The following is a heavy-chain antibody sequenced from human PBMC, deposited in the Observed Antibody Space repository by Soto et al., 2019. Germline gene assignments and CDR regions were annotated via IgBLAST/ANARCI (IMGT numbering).Heavy chain of an antibody. CDR3: ASRVVCLGGSSVWPGSTFDV. Sequence: QVQLVQSGAAVRKPGSSVKVSCKASGGTFTKYAITWVRQAPRQGLEWMGGIVPLPGTTNYAQKFRGRVTISPDESTSTADLELSSLRSEDTAAYYCASRVVCLGGSSVWPGSTFDVWGQGTMVIVSS. D-gene: IGHD3-22*01. CDR1: GGTFTKYA. J-gene: IGHJ3*01. V-gene: IGHV1-69*01. CDR2: IVPLPGTT.